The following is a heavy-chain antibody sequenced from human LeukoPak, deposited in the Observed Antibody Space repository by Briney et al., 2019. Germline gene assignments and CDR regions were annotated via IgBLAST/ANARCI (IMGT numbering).Heavy chain of an antibody. CDR3: AIHESSIPY. D-gene: IGHD1-26*01. CDR1: GFTFSSYS. J-gene: IGHJ4*02. Sequence: GGSLRLSCAASGFTFSSYSMNWVRQAPGKGLEWVSSISSSSSYIYYADSVKGRFTISRDNAKNTLYLQMSSLRAEDTSIYYCAIHESSIPYWGQGTLVTVSS. CDR2: ISSSSSYI. V-gene: IGHV3-21*04.